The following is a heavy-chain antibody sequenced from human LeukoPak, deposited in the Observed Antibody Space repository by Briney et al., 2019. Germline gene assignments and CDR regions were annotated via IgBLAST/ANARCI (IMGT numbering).Heavy chain of an antibody. Sequence: SETLSLTCTVSGGSISSYYWSWIRQPPGKGLEWIGYIYYSGSTNYNPSLKSRVTISVDTSKNQFSLKLSSVTAADTAVYYCARSITSPTNWFDPWGQGTLVTVSS. D-gene: IGHD3-3*01. CDR2: IYYSGST. CDR1: GGSISSYY. V-gene: IGHV4-59*12. J-gene: IGHJ5*02. CDR3: ARSITSPTNWFDP.